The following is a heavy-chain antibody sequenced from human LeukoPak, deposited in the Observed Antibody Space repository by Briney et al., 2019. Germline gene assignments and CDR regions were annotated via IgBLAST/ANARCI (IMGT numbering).Heavy chain of an antibody. V-gene: IGHV3-11*04. Sequence: PGGSLRLSCAASGFTFSDYYMSWIRQAPGKGLEWVSYISSSGSFIYYADSVKGRFTISRDNAKNSLYPQMNSLRAEDTAVYYCARELSDTYPDSTYYYYMDVWGKGTTVTVSS. CDR1: GFTFSDYY. CDR2: ISSSGSFI. CDR3: ARELSDTYPDSTYYYYMDV. D-gene: IGHD2/OR15-2a*01. J-gene: IGHJ6*03.